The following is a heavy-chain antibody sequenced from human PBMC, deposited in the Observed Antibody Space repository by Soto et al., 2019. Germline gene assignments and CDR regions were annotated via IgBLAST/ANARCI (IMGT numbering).Heavy chain of an antibody. CDR2: ISGYNAKR. CDR3: ARGWGNYYGGNDY. CDR1: GYTFNTFG. V-gene: IGHV1-18*01. J-gene: IGHJ4*02. Sequence: IQLVQSGAEVKRPGASVKVSCKASGYTFNTFGISWVRQAPGQGLEWMGCISGYNAKRDYSRKLQGRITLTTDPSTNTSYMELRSRTSDDTAVYYCARGWGNYYGGNDYWGQGTLVTVSS. D-gene: IGHD3-10*01.